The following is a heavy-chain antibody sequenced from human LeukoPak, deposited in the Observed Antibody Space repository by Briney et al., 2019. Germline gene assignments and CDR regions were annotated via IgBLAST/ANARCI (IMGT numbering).Heavy chain of an antibody. J-gene: IGHJ4*02. CDR2: IVVGSGNT. D-gene: IGHD1-26*01. V-gene: IGHV1-58*02. CDR3: AAVIDSGSYYVADY. CDR1: GFTFTSSA. Sequence: SVKVSCKASGFTFTSSAMQWVRQARGQRLEWIGWIVVGSGNTNYAQKFQERVTITRDMSTSTAYMELSGLRSEDTAVYYCAAVIDSGSYYVADYWGQGTLVTVSS.